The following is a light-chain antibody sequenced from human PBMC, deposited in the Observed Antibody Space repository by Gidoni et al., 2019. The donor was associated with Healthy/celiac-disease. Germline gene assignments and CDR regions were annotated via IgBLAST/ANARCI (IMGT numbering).Light chain of an antibody. Sequence: DIQMTQSPSSLSASVGDRVTITCRARQSISSYLNWYQQKPGKAPKLLIYAASSLQSGVPSRFSCSGSGTDFTLTISSLQPEDFATYYCQQSYSTQITFGQGTRLEI. CDR2: AAS. J-gene: IGKJ5*01. CDR3: QQSYSTQIT. V-gene: IGKV1-39*01. CDR1: QSISSY.